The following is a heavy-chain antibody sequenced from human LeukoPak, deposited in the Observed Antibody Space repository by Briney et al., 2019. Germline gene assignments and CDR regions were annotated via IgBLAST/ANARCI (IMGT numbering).Heavy chain of an antibody. Sequence: PGGSLRLSCAASGFTFSSYAMSWVRQAPGKGLEWVSAISGSGGSTYYADSVKGRFTISGDNSKNTLYLQMNSLRAEDTAVYYCAKDMVALGYCSSTSCPGGYFDYWGQGTLVTVSS. D-gene: IGHD2-2*01. CDR2: ISGSGGST. V-gene: IGHV3-23*01. CDR3: AKDMVALGYCSSTSCPGGYFDY. J-gene: IGHJ4*02. CDR1: GFTFSSYA.